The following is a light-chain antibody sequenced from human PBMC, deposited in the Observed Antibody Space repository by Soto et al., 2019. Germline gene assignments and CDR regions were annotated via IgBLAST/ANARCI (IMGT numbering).Light chain of an antibody. CDR2: DAS. J-gene: IGKJ1*01. CDR3: QQYNNWPPT. V-gene: IGKV3D-15*01. CDR1: QTISSGF. Sequence: EIVLTQSPGILYLSPGDRATLSCRASQTISSGFLAWYQQKVGQAPRLLIYDASNRATGIPARFSGSGSGTEFTLTISSLQSEDFAVYYCQQYNNWPPTFGQGSKVDVK.